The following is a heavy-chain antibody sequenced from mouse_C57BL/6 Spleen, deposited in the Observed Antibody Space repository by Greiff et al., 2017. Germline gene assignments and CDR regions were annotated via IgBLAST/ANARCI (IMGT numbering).Heavy chain of an antibody. CDR3: TYYYGSSFPWFAY. V-gene: IGHV14-4*01. Sequence: EVQLQQSGAELVRPGASVKLSCTASGFNIKDDYMHWVKQRPEQGLEWIGWIDPENGDTEYASKFQGKATITADTSSNTAYLQLSSLTSEDTAVYYCTYYYGSSFPWFAYWGQGTLVTVSA. CDR1: GFNIKDDY. D-gene: IGHD1-1*01. J-gene: IGHJ3*01. CDR2: IDPENGDT.